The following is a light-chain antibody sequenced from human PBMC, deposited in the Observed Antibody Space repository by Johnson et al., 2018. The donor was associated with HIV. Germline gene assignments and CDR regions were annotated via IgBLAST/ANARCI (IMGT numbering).Light chain of an antibody. CDR2: END. V-gene: IGLV1-51*02. CDR3: GTWDSSLSAYV. J-gene: IGLJ1*01. CDR1: SCDIGNNC. Sequence: QSVLTQPPSVSAAPGQKVTISCSGISCDIGNNCVSWYQQLPGTAPKFFIYENDKRPSGIPDRFSGSKSGTSATLGITGLQTGDEADYYCGTWDSSLSAYVFGSGTKVTVL.